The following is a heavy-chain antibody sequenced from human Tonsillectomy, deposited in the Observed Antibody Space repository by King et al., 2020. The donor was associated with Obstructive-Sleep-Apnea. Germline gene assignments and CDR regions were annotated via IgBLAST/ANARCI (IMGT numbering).Heavy chain of an antibody. CDR2: ISYSGST. CDR1: GGSINSYY. J-gene: IGHJ4*02. V-gene: IGHV4-59*01. D-gene: IGHD5-24*01. Sequence: LQLQESGPGLVKPSETLSLTCTVSGGSINSYYWSWIRQTPGKGLEWIGYISYSGSTNYNPSLKSRVTISVDTSKNQFSLKLSSLTAADTALYYCARDRVGRDGYNRFDYWGQGTLVTVSS. CDR3: ARDRVGRDGYNRFDY.